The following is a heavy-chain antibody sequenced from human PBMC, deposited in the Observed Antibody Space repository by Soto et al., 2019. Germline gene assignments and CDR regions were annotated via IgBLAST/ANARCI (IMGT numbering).Heavy chain of an antibody. CDR2: IYYSGST. CDR3: ARRLSQSHGSAGDIAARLPPPRWFDP. CDR1: GGSISSSSYY. Sequence: SETLSLTCTVSGGSISSSSYYWGWIRQPPGKGLEWIGSIYYSGSTNYNPSLKSRVTISVDTSKNQFSLKLSSVTAADTAVYYCARRLSQSHGSAGDIAARLPPPRWFDPWGQGTLDTVSS. V-gene: IGHV4-39*07. D-gene: IGHD6-6*01. J-gene: IGHJ5*02.